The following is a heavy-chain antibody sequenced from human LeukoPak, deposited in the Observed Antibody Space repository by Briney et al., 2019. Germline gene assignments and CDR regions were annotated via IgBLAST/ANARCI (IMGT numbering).Heavy chain of an antibody. V-gene: IGHV3-74*01. J-gene: IGHJ4*02. D-gene: IGHD6-25*01. CDR1: GFTFNEFW. CDR2: IHKDGLHT. Sequence: GGSLRLSCAASGFTFNEFWMHWVRQVPGKGLMWVSRIHKDGLHTWYADSMKGRFTISRDNAENTVYLQLNSLRVEDTAVYYCARESEAAGTYYLDRWGQGNLVTVSS. CDR3: ARESEAAGTYYLDR.